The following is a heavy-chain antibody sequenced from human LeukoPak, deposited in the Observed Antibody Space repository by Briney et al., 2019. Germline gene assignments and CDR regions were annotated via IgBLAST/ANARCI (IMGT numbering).Heavy chain of an antibody. CDR2: TYQKGNT. CDR1: GGSVTATTYY. CDR3: ARLPRVPPFGVAYKFGWFVS. D-gene: IGHD3-3*01. Sequence: SETLSLPCSVSGGSVTATTYYLGWIRQPPGKGLEWLGNTYQKGNTYSSPSLKSSVAISVDTSNNRFPRPLTSVTAAYTAVYYCARLPRVPPFGVAYKFGWFVSWGQGALVTVS. J-gene: IGHJ5*01. V-gene: IGHV4-39*01.